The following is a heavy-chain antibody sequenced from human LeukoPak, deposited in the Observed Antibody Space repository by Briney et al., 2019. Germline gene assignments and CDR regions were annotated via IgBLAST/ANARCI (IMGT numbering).Heavy chain of an antibody. CDR2: IYHSGST. J-gene: IGHJ3*02. CDR3: AREDSSYGLNAFDI. CDR1: GYSISSGYY. D-gene: IGHD5-18*01. Sequence: TSETLSLTCTVSGYSISSGYYWGWIRQPPGKGLEWIGSIYHSGSTYYNPSLKSRVTISVDTSKNQFSLKLSSVTAADTAVYYCAREDSSYGLNAFDIWGQGTMVTVSS. V-gene: IGHV4-38-2*02.